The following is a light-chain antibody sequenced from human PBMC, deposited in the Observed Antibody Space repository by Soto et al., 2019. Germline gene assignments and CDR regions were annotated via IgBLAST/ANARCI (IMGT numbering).Light chain of an antibody. Sequence: IQLTQSPSSLSASVAYTVTITCRASQGISSYLAWYQQKPVKAPKLLIYAASTLQSGVPSRFSGSGSGTDLTLTISSLKPEDFAPYYCQQLNSYPRVTFGPGTKVDIK. J-gene: IGKJ3*01. CDR1: QGISSY. CDR3: QQLNSYPRVT. CDR2: AAS. V-gene: IGKV1-9*01.